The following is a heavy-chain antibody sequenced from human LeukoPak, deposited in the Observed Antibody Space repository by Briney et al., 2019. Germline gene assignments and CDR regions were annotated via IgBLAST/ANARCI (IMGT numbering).Heavy chain of an antibody. V-gene: IGHV4-30-4*01. Sequence: SQTLSLTCTVSGGSISSGDYYWSWIRQAPGKGLEWIGYIYYSGSTYNNPSLKSRVTISVDTSKNQFSLKLSSVTAADTAVYYCARDQSGSYSPNFDYWGQGTLVTVSS. D-gene: IGHD1-26*01. J-gene: IGHJ4*02. CDR3: ARDQSGSYSPNFDY. CDR2: IYYSGST. CDR1: GGSISSGDYY.